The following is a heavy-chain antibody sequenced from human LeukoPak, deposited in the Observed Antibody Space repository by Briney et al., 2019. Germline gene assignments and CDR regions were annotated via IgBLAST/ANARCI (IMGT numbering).Heavy chain of an antibody. CDR3: ARDWGVTVKNYYYMDV. CDR1: GGTFSSYA. J-gene: IGHJ6*03. CDR2: IIPIFGTA. V-gene: IGHV1-69*05. D-gene: IGHD4-17*01. Sequence: SVKVSCKASGGTFSSYAISWVRQAPGQGLEWMGGIIPIFGTANYAQKFQGRVTITTDESTSTAYMELSSLRSEDTAVYYCARDWGVTVKNYYYMDVWGKGTTVTVSS.